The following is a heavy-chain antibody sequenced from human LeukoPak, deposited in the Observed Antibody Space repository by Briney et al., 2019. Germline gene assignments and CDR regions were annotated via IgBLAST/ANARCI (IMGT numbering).Heavy chain of an antibody. V-gene: IGHV3-23*01. Sequence: GGSLRLSCVVSGFSFSDYAMSWVRRAPGKGLEWVSAITGSGQTKYYTDSVKGRFTISRDNSKNTLYLQMNSLRAEDTAVYYCAKEFPTVTTTFYYYYYGMDVWGQGTTVTVSS. CDR2: ITGSGQTK. D-gene: IGHD4-17*01. CDR1: GFSFSDYA. J-gene: IGHJ6*02. CDR3: AKEFPTVTTTFYYYYYGMDV.